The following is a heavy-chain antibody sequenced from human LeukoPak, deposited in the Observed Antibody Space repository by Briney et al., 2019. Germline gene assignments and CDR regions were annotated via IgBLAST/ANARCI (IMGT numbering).Heavy chain of an antibody. CDR1: GGTFSSYA. CDR3: ARALSIAAAAGGY. V-gene: IGHV7-4-1*02. Sequence: GASVKVSCKASGGTFSSYAMNWVRQAPGQGLEWMGWINTNTGNPTYAQGFTGRFVFSLDTSVTTAYLQISSLKTEDTAVYYCARALSIAAAAGGYWGQGTLVTVSS. D-gene: IGHD6-13*01. CDR2: INTNTGNP. J-gene: IGHJ4*02.